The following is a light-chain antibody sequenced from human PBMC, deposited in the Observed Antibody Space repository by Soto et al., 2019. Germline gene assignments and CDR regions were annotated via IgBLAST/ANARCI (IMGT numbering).Light chain of an antibody. CDR3: QTWDTGMV. CDR2: LNNDGSH. V-gene: IGLV4-69*01. J-gene: IGLJ7*01. CDR1: NGHNTNA. Sequence: QLVLTQSPSASAYLGASVKLTCTLSNGHNTNAIAWHQQRPEKGPRYLMKLNNDGSHSRGGGIPDRFSGSSSGAERYLTISGLQSEDEADYYCQTWDTGMVFGGGTQLTVL.